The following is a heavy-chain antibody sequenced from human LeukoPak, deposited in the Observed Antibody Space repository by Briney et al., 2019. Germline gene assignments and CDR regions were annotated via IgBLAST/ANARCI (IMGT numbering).Heavy chain of an antibody. CDR3: VRNPHGDFDY. CDR1: GFTFSTYW. Sequence: GGSLRLSCAASGFTFSTYWMSWVRQAPGKGLEWVANIEQDGSEKNYVDSVKGRFTISRDNAKNSLYLQVNSLRADDTAVYYCVRNPHGDFDYWGQGTLVTVSS. V-gene: IGHV3-7*03. D-gene: IGHD4-17*01. J-gene: IGHJ4*02. CDR2: IEQDGSEK.